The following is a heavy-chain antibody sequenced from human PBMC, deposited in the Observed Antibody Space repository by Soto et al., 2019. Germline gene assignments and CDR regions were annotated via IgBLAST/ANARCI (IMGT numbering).Heavy chain of an antibody. J-gene: IGHJ4*02. D-gene: IGHD5-18*01. V-gene: IGHV3-23*01. CDR2: ITASGGST. CDR3: AREQWDTTMVLDY. CDR1: GFTFSSYA. Sequence: GGSLRLSCAASGFTFSSYAMSWVRQAPGKGLEWVSAITASGGSTYYADSVKGRFTISSDNAKNTLYLQMNSLRAEDAAVYYCAREQWDTTMVLDYWGQGTLVTVSS.